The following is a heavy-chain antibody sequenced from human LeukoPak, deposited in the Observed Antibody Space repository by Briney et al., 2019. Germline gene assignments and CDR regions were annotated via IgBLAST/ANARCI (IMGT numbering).Heavy chain of an antibody. CDR3: VRHGLGSSWFGFDY. CDR1: GYTFTTYW. J-gene: IGHJ4*02. D-gene: IGHD6-13*01. V-gene: IGHV5-51*01. CDR2: IYPGDSDP. Sequence: GESLKISCKGSGYTFTTYWIGWVRQMPGKGLEWVGIIYPGDSDPRYSPSFQGQVTISADKSISTAYLQWSSLKASDSAMYYCVRHGLGSSWFGFDYWGQGTLVTVSS.